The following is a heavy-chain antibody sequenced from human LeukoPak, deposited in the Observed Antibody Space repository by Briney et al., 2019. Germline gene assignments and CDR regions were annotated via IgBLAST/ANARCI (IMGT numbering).Heavy chain of an antibody. V-gene: IGHV3-33*01. CDR2: IWYDGSYK. J-gene: IGHJ5*01. Sequence: GGSLRLSCAASGFTFSNYGMHWVRQAPGKGLEWVAVIWYDGSYKSYGDSVKGRFTISRDNSKNTLFLQMNSLRADDTAVYYCARDTLIAAPKTGTVTRIGWFDTWGQGTAVTVSS. CDR1: GFTFSNYG. D-gene: IGHD6-13*01. CDR3: ARDTLIAAPKTGTVTRIGWFDT.